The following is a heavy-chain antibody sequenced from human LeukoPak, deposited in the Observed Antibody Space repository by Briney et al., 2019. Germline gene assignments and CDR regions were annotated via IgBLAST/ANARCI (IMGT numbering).Heavy chain of an antibody. CDR3: ARHGGYSGPRFSHYYYMDV. J-gene: IGHJ6*03. Sequence: SETLSLTCAVYGGSFSGYYWSWIRQPPGKGLEWIGEINHSGSTNYNPSLKSRVTISVDTSKNQFSLKLSSVTAADTAVYYCARHGGYSGPRFSHYYYMDVWGKGTTVTISS. D-gene: IGHD5-12*01. CDR1: GGSFSGYY. CDR2: INHSGST. V-gene: IGHV4-34*01.